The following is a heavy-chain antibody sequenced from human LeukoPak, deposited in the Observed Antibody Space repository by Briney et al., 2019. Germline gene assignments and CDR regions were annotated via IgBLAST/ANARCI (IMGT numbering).Heavy chain of an antibody. J-gene: IGHJ3*02. V-gene: IGHV4-30-2*01. D-gene: IGHD1-1*01. CDR3: AREVFQQGWNQRDGAFDI. CDR2: IYHSGST. CDR1: GGSISSGGYY. Sequence: SETLSLTCTVSGGSISSGGYYWSWIRQPPGKGLEWMGYIYHSGSTYYNPSLKSRVTISVDRSKNQFSLKLSSVTAADTAVYYCAREVFQQGWNQRDGAFDIWGQGTMVTVSS.